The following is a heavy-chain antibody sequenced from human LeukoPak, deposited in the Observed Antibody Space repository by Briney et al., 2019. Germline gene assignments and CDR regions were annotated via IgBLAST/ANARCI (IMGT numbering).Heavy chain of an antibody. V-gene: IGHV5-51*01. Sequence: GESLKISCKGSGYSFTSYWIGWVRQMPGKGLEWMGIIYPGDSDTRYSPSFQGQVTISADKSISTAYLQWSSLKASDTAMYYCASLRRGRVVVPAAISSWFDPWGQGTLVTVSS. J-gene: IGHJ5*02. D-gene: IGHD2-2*02. CDR1: GYSFTSYW. CDR2: IYPGDSDT. CDR3: ASLRRGRVVVPAAISSWFDP.